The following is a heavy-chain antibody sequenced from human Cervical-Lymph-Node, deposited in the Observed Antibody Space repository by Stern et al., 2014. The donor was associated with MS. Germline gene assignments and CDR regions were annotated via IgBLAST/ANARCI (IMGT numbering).Heavy chain of an antibody. D-gene: IGHD6-13*01. CDR1: GGTFSKFP. J-gene: IGHJ5*02. CDR3: ALSSETSDRWYSLGYDL. CDR2: IFPVFGTP. V-gene: IGHV1-69*01. Sequence: QVQLVQSGAEVTKPASSVKVSCKASGGTFSKFPRSWVRQAPGQGLEWMGGIFPVFGTPTYAQEFRGRVTITADVSTSTVYMELSSLRSDDTAVYYCALSSETSDRWYSLGYDLWGQGTLVTVSS.